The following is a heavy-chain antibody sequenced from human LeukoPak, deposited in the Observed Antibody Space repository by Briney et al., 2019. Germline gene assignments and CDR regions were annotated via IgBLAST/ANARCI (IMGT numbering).Heavy chain of an antibody. CDR1: GFTFSSYG. D-gene: IGHD5-24*01. CDR2: IWYDGSNK. Sequence: GGSLRLSCAASGFTFSSYGMHWVRQAPGKGLGWGAVIWYDGSNKYYADSVKGRFNISRDNSKNTLYLQMNSLRAEDTAVYYCAKGGDGYNRDAFDIWGQGTMVTVSS. J-gene: IGHJ3*02. CDR3: AKGGDGYNRDAFDI. V-gene: IGHV3-33*06.